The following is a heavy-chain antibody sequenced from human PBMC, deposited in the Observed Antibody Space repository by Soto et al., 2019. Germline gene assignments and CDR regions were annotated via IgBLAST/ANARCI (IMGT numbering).Heavy chain of an antibody. D-gene: IGHD5-12*01. CDR2: IYSGGST. CDR1: GFTVSNNY. Sequence: EVQLVESGGGLIQPGGSLRLSCAASGFTVSNNYMSWVRQAPGKGLEWVSVIYSGGSTYYADSVKGSLTISRDNSKNTLYLQVKSLSAEDTGVYYCARARLGDGYNFIHYWGQGTLVPVSS. CDR3: ARARLGDGYNFIHY. J-gene: IGHJ4*02. V-gene: IGHV3-53*01.